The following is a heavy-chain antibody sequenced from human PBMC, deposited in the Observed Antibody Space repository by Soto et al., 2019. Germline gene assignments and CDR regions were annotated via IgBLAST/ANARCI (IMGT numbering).Heavy chain of an antibody. J-gene: IGHJ3*01. Sequence: DVQLVESGGGLMQPGESLRLSFAASGLTVSGKKYVAWVRQAPGKGLEWVSALYDVDVSFYSDSVKGRFTTSSDSSKTTVYLQMNDLSPADTAVYYCATWHEREHAYDVWGQVTTVTVSS. CDR2: LYDVDVS. V-gene: IGHV3-53*01. CDR3: ATWHEREHAYDV. D-gene: IGHD1-1*01. CDR1: GLTVSGKKY.